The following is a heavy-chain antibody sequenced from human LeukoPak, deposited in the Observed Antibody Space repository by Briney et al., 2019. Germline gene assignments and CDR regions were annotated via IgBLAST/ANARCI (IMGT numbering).Heavy chain of an antibody. CDR2: IYYSGGT. Sequence: SETLSLTCSVSGGSISRNYWSWIRQPPGKGLEWIGYIYYSGGTYYIPSLKSRVTISVDTSKNQFSLKLSSVTAADTAVYYCASSYYYGSGSSLANYYYYGMDVWGQGTTVTVSS. V-gene: IGHV4-59*06. CDR3: ASSYYYGSGSSLANYYYYGMDV. J-gene: IGHJ6*02. CDR1: GGSISRNY. D-gene: IGHD3-10*01.